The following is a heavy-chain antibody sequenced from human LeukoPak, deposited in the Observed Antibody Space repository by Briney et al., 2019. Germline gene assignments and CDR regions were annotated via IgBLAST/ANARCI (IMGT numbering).Heavy chain of an antibody. D-gene: IGHD1-1*01. Sequence: GESLKISCKGSGFTFSSYSMNWVRQAPGKGLEWVSHISTSSSTIYYADSVKGRFTISRDNAKNSLYLQMNSLRDEDTAVYYCARKTGAIDYWGQGTLVTVSS. V-gene: IGHV3-48*02. CDR1: GFTFSSYS. CDR3: ARKTGAIDY. J-gene: IGHJ4*02. CDR2: ISTSSSTI.